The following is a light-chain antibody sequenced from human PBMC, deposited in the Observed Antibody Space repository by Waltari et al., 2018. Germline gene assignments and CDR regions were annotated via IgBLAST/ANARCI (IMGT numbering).Light chain of an antibody. CDR1: QSVSSY. CDR3: QQRSNWPIT. J-gene: IGKJ5*01. CDR2: DAA. V-gene: IGKV3-11*01. Sequence: EIVLTQSPATLSLSPGERATLSCRARQSVSSYLAWYQQKPAQAPRLLIYDAANRATCIPASFSGSGSGTDFTLTISSLEPEDFAVYYCQQRSNWPITFGQGTRLEIK.